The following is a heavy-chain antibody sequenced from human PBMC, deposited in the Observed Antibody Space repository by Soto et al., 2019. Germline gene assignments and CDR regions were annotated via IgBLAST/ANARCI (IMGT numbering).Heavy chain of an antibody. CDR1: GYTFASYA. CDR2: ISAYNGNT. J-gene: IGHJ4*02. Sequence: ASVKVSCKASGYTFASYAISWMRQAPGQGLEWMGWISAYNGNTNYAQKLQGRVTMTTDTSTSTAYMELRSLRSDDTAVYYCAKDLFWGQSDYWGQGTLVTVSS. CDR3: AKDLFWGQSDY. D-gene: IGHD3-16*01. V-gene: IGHV1-18*01.